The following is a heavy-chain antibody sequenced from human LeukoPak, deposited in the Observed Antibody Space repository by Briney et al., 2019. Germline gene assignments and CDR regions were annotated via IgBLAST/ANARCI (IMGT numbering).Heavy chain of an antibody. CDR3: ARSSRDGYNLDYFDY. D-gene: IGHD5-24*01. CDR1: GGTFSSYA. CDR2: IIPIFGTA. V-gene: IGHV1-69*13. Sequence: SVKVSCKASGGTFSSYAISWVRQAPAPGLEWMGGIIPIFGTANYAQKFQGRVTSTADESTSTAYMELSSLRSENTAVSYCARSSRDGYNLDYFDYWGQGTLVTVSS. J-gene: IGHJ4*02.